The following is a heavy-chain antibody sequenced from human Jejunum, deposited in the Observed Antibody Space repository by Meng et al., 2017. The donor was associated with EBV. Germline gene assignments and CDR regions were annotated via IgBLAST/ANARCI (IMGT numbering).Heavy chain of an antibody. CDR1: GGSISRSSYY. Sequence: GPGLVKPSAVLSPPCPVSGGSISRSSYYWGWIRQPPGKGLEWIGTYYNSGSTYYNPSLKSRVSISGDTSKNQVSLKLISVTAADTAAYYCARQGPSGRTFDYWGQGTLVTVSS. D-gene: IGHD1-26*01. CDR3: ARQGPSGRTFDY. J-gene: IGHJ4*02. V-gene: IGHV4-39*01. CDR2: YYNSGST.